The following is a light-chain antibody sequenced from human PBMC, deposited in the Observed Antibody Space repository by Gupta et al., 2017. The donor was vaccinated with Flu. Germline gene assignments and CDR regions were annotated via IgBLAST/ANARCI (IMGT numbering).Light chain of an antibody. Sequence: NCKSIQSLFYSSNNKNYLAWYQQKPGQPPKLLIYWASTRDSVVPDRFSGSGSGTDFTLTISSLQAEDVAVSYFQQYCGTLRTFGQGTKVEIK. CDR1: QSLFYSSNNKNY. J-gene: IGKJ1*01. CDR3: QQYCGTLRT. CDR2: WAS. V-gene: IGKV4-1*01.